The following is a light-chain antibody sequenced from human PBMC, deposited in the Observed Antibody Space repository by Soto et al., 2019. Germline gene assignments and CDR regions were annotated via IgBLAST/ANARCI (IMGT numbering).Light chain of an antibody. Sequence: DIQMTQSPSTLSASVGDRVTITCRASQSISSWLAWYQQKPGKAPKLLIYKASSLESGVPSRFSGSGSGTEFTITISSLKPDDFATYYCQQNNSDPWTFGQGTKVEIK. CDR1: QSISSW. CDR3: QQNNSDPWT. V-gene: IGKV1-5*03. CDR2: KAS. J-gene: IGKJ1*01.